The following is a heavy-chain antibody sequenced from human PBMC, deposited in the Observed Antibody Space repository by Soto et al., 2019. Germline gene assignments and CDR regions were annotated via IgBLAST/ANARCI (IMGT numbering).Heavy chain of an antibody. J-gene: IGHJ4*01. CDR1: GYTFTSYA. CDR3: ARNLMDYDILSGYDMADYFYY. D-gene: IGHD3-9*01. Sequence: GASVKVSCKASGYTFTSYAMHWVRQAPGQRLEWMGWINAGNGNTKYSQKFQGRVTITRDTSASTAYMELSSLRSEDTAVYYCARNLMDYDILSGYDMADYFYYWGQGTLVTVSS. CDR2: INAGNGNT. V-gene: IGHV1-3*01.